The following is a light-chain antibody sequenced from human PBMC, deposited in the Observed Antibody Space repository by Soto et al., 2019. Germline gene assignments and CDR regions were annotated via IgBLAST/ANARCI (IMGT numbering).Light chain of an antibody. Sequence: DIQMTQSPSTLYASVGDRVTITCRASQSISAWLAWYQQKPGKAPKLLIYKASTLDSGVPSRFSGSGSGTEFTLTISSLQPDDFATYYCHQYHSFFNYTFGQGTKLEIK. CDR2: KAS. CDR1: QSISAW. CDR3: HQYHSFFNYT. J-gene: IGKJ2*01. V-gene: IGKV1-5*03.